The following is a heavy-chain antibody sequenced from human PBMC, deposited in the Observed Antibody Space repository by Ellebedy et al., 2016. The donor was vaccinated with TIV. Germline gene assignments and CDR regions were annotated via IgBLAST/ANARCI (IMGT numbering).Heavy chain of an antibody. CDR3: ARDGTRMAPSGRFDY. Sequence: AASVKVSCKASGYTFSSYGISWVRQAPGQGLEWMGWISTYNGNTNLAQKFQGRVTMTPDTSTSTAYMELRSLSSDDTAIYYCARDGTRMAPSGRFDYWGQGTLVTVSS. CDR2: ISTYNGNT. CDR1: GYTFSSYG. D-gene: IGHD6-13*01. J-gene: IGHJ4*02. V-gene: IGHV1-18*01.